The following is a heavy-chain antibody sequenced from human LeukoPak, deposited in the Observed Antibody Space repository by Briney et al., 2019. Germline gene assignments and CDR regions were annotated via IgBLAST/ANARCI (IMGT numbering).Heavy chain of an antibody. CDR1: GYTFTGHY. V-gene: IGHV1-2*02. CDR2: INPNSGGT. J-gene: IGHJ4*02. Sequence: ASVKVSCKASGYTFTGHYMHWVRQAPAQGLEWMGWINPNSGGTNYAQKFQGRVTMTRDMSISTAYMELSRLRSDDTAVYYCASLNLPDSSGYYDDWGQGTLVTVSS. CDR3: ASLNLPDSSGYYDD. D-gene: IGHD3-22*01.